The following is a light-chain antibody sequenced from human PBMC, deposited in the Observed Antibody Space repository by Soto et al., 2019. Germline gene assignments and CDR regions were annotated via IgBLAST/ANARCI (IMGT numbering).Light chain of an antibody. CDR1: QSVSSN. V-gene: IGKV3-15*01. CDR2: GAS. CDR3: QQYNNWPQT. Sequence: EIVMTQSPATLSVSPGERATLSCRASQSVSSNLAGYQQKPGQAPRLLIYGASTRATGIPARFSGSRSGTEFTLTISSLQSEEFAVYYCQQYNNWPQTFGQGTKVEIK. J-gene: IGKJ1*01.